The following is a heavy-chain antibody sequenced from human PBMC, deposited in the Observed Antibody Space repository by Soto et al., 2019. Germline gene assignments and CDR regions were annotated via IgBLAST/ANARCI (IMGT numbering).Heavy chain of an antibody. D-gene: IGHD3-3*01. CDR3: ARGGDFWSGLALHYYYYGMDV. CDR2: ISSSGSTI. V-gene: IGHV3-11*01. J-gene: IGHJ6*02. Sequence: GGSLRLSCAASGFTFSDYYMSWIRQAPGKGLEWVSYISSSGSTIYYADSVKGRFTISRDNAKNSLYLQMNSLRAEDTAVYYCARGGDFWSGLALHYYYYGMDVWGQGTTVTVS. CDR1: GFTFSDYY.